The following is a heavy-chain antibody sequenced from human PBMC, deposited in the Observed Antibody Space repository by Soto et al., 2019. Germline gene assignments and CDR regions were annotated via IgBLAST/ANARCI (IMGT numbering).Heavy chain of an antibody. J-gene: IGHJ6*04. V-gene: IGHV1-8*01. CDR3: ARGPTDDIMTGYYYYYYSMDV. CDR2: MNPNSGNT. D-gene: IGHD3-9*01. Sequence: QVQLVQSGAEVKKPGASVKVSCKASGYTFTSYDINWVRQATGQGLEWMGWMNPNSGNTGYAQKFQGRGTMTRNTSISTAYTELSSLRSEDTAVYYCARGPTDDIMTGYYYYYYSMDVWGKGTTVTVSS. CDR1: GYTFTSYD.